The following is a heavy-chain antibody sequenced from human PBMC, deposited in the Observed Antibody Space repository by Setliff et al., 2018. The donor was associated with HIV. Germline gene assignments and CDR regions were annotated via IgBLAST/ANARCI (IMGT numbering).Heavy chain of an antibody. V-gene: IGHV4-59*11. CDR2: TYDSGST. J-gene: IGHJ4*02. D-gene: IGHD3-3*01. Sequence: SETLSLTCTVSGDSISGHYWSWVRQPPGKGLEWIGYTYDSGSTKYNPSLKSRVTILVDTSKNQFSLRLTSLTAADTAVYFCAGARRFLALNYWGQGTLVTVSS. CDR3: AGARRFLALNY. CDR1: GDSISGHY.